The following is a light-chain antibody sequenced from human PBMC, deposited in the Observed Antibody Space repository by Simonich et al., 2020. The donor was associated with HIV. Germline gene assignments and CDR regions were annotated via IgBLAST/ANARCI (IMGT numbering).Light chain of an antibody. Sequence: EIVLTQSPATLSLSPGERATLSCRASQSVSSYLTCYQTKPGQAPRPLIYDASNRATGIPARFSGSGSGTDFTLTISSLEPEDFAVYYCQQRYNWPRTFGPGTKVDIK. CDR2: DAS. CDR3: QQRYNWPRT. CDR1: QSVSSY. J-gene: IGKJ3*01. V-gene: IGKV3-11*01.